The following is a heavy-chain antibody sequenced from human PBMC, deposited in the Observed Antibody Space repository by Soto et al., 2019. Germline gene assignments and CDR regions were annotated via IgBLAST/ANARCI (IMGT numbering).Heavy chain of an antibody. V-gene: IGHV4-31*03. Sequence: QVQLQESGPGLVKPSQTLALTCTVSGDSIGSGGFYWSWIRQHPGQGLEFIGYIHYSGSTYNNPSLNSRITISLATSKKQFSLKLRSVAAADTAVYYCARAPITIFGETFDYWGQGTLVTVSS. J-gene: IGHJ4*02. CDR1: GDSIGSGGFY. D-gene: IGHD3-3*01. CDR3: ARAPITIFGETFDY. CDR2: IHYSGST.